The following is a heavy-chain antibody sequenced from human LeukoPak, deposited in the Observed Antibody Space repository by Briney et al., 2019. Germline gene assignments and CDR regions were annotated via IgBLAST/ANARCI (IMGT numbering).Heavy chain of an antibody. J-gene: IGHJ4*02. CDR1: GGSISTYH. V-gene: IGHV4-59*08. D-gene: IGHD3-10*01. CDR2: VYYSGST. Sequence: SETLSLTCTVSGGSISTYHWSWIRQPPGKGPEWIAYVYYSGSTDYSPSLKSRATISVDTSMNQFSLKLTSVTAADTAVYFCARGPYGSGSYYWGQGTLVTVSS. CDR3: ARGPYGSGSYY.